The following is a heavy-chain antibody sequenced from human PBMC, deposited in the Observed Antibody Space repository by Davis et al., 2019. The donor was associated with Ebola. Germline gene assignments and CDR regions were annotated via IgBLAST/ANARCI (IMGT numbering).Heavy chain of an antibody. Sequence: MPSETLSLTCAVSGDSISSRNWWSWVRQLPGKGLEWIGEIYHGGNTNYNPSLKSRAIISVDKSKNQFSLKLSSVTAADTAVYYCARDTYYDLPGYFDLWGRGTLVTVSS. V-gene: IGHV4-4*02. CDR3: ARDTYYDLPGYFDL. D-gene: IGHD3-3*01. J-gene: IGHJ2*01. CDR2: IYHGGNT. CDR1: GDSISSRNW.